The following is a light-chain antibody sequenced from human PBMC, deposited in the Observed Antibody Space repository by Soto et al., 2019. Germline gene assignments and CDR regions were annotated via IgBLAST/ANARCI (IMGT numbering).Light chain of an antibody. CDR2: DAS. CDR1: QSVSSY. Sequence: EIVLTQSPATLSLSPGERATLSCRASQSVSSYLAWYQQKPGHAPRLLINDASNRATGIPARFSGSGSGTDFTLTISSLEPEDFAIYYCQQRSNWPPVTFGGGTKVEIK. CDR3: QQRSNWPPVT. J-gene: IGKJ4*01. V-gene: IGKV3-11*01.